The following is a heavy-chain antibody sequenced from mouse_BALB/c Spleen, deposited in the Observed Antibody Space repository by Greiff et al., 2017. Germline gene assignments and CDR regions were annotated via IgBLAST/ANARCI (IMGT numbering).Heavy chain of an antibody. J-gene: IGHJ3*01. CDR3: ARSRGEITEGFAY. CDR2: INPGSGGT. D-gene: IGHD2-4*01. CDR1: GYAFTNYL. Sequence: QVHVKQSGAELVRPGTSVKVSCKASGYAFTNYLLEWVKQRPGQGLEWIGVINPGSGGTNYNEKFKGKATLTADKSSSTAYMQLSSLTSDDSAVYFCARSRGEITEGFAYWGQGTLVTVSA. V-gene: IGHV1-54*01.